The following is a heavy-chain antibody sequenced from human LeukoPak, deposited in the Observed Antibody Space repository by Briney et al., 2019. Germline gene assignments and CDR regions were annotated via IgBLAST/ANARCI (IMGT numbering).Heavy chain of an antibody. CDR1: GYSFISYG. Sequence: GASVTVSCKASGYSFISYGINWVRQAPGQGLEWMGWISTYNGNTHYAQKLQGRVTMTTDTSTTTAYMELRSLRSDDTAVYYCTRDDPHSSGWDPDYWGQGTLVTVSS. CDR2: ISTYNGNT. D-gene: IGHD6-19*01. J-gene: IGHJ4*02. V-gene: IGHV1-18*01. CDR3: TRDDPHSSGWDPDY.